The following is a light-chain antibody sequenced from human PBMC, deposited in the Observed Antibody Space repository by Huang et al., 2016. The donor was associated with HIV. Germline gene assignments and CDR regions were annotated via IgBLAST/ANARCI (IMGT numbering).Light chain of an antibody. CDR2: GAS. V-gene: IGKV3-15*01. CDR3: QQYNDWPPWT. CDR1: QSVYSN. J-gene: IGKJ1*01. Sequence: EIVMTQSPATLSVSPGERATLSCRASQSVYSNLAWYQQKPGQAPRLLVFGASTRATDVPARFSGSGSGTEVSLTIISLQSEDFAVYYCQQYNDWPPWTFGQGTKVEIK.